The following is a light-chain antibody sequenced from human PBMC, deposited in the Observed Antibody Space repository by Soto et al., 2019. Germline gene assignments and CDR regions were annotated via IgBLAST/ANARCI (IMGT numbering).Light chain of an antibody. Sequence: QSALTQPPSASGSPGQSVTISCTGVSSDVGNYDYVLWYQQYPGKAPKLIIFEVNNRPSGAPDRFSGSTSGNTASLTISGLQAEGETDYFCSLYSSNGSLIFGPGTKVTVL. CDR2: EVN. V-gene: IGLV2-18*01. J-gene: IGLJ1*01. CDR3: SLYSSNGSLI. CDR1: SSDVGNYDY.